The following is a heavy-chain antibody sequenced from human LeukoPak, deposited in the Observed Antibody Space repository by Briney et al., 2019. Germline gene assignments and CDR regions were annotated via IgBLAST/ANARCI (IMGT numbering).Heavy chain of an antibody. J-gene: IGHJ5*02. Sequence: PSETLSLTRAVYGGSFSGYYWSWIRQPPGKGLEWIGYIYYSGSTNYNPSLKSRVTISVDTSKNQFSLKLSSVTAADTAVYYCARTPWELLTWFDPWGQGTLVTVSS. CDR3: ARTPWELLTWFDP. CDR2: IYYSGST. D-gene: IGHD1-26*01. V-gene: IGHV4-59*08. CDR1: GGSFSGYY.